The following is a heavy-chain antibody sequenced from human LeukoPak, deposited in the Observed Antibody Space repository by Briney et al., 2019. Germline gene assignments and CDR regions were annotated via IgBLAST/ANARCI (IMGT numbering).Heavy chain of an antibody. Sequence: SETLSLTCTVSGGSISSYYWSWIRQPPGKGPEWIGYIYYSGSTNYNPSLKSRVTISVDTSKNQFSLKLSSVTAADTAVYYCALGVAEDVLDIWGQGTMVTVSS. CDR1: GGSISSYY. CDR3: ALGVAEDVLDI. J-gene: IGHJ3*02. V-gene: IGHV4-59*01. CDR2: IYYSGST.